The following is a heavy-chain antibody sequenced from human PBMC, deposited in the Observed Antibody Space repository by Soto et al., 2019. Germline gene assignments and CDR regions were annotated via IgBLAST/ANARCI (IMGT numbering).Heavy chain of an antibody. CDR2: ISAHNGNT. V-gene: IGHV1-18*01. Sequence: QVHLVQSGAEVKKPGASVEVSCKGSGYGFTTYRITWVRQAPGQGLEWMAWISAHNGNTNYAQKLQGRVTVTRDTSTSTAYMELRSLRSDDTAVYYCARGRYGDYWGQGALVTVSS. CDR1: GYGFTTYR. D-gene: IGHD1-1*01. J-gene: IGHJ4*02. CDR3: ARGRYGDY.